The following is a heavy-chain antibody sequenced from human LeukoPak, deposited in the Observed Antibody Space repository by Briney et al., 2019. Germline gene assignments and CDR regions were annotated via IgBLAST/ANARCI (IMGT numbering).Heavy chain of an antibody. CDR3: ARTPTYNFWSGYTLDV. Sequence: GGSLRLSCAASGFTLSGYSMNWVRQAPGKGLEWVSSISSSSSYIYYADSVKGRFTISRDNAKNSLYLQMNSLRAEDTAVYYCARTPTYNFWSGYTLDVWGQGTTVTVSS. J-gene: IGHJ6*02. CDR2: ISSSSSYI. CDR1: GFTLSGYS. V-gene: IGHV3-21*01. D-gene: IGHD3-3*01.